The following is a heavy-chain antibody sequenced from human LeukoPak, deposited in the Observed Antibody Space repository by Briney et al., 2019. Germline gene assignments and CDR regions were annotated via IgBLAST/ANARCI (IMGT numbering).Heavy chain of an antibody. Sequence: PSETLSLTCAVYGGSFSGYYWSWIRQTPGKGLEWIGEINHSGSTNYNPSLKSRVTISVDTSKNQFSLKLSSVTAADTAVYYCARARGYYDSSGYRWYYFDYWGQGTLVTVSS. J-gene: IGHJ4*02. CDR2: INHSGST. D-gene: IGHD3-22*01. CDR3: ARARGYYDSSGYRWYYFDY. CDR1: GGSFSGYY. V-gene: IGHV4-34*01.